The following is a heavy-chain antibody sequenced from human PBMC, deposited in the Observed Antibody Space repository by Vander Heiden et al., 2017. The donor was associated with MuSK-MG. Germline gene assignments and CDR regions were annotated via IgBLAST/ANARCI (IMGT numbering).Heavy chain of an antibody. Sequence: QAPLAQSGAEVKKPGASVRVSCRGLGYDINGDYIQWVRQAPGQGLEWMGWISPYNGATKYSERFQGRVTMTTDTFISTTYMELSMLRSDDTALYYCARELNDLAGTDEAFDMWGQGTAVTVSS. D-gene: IGHD3-16*01. CDR2: ISPYNGAT. CDR1: GYDINGDY. CDR3: ARELNDLAGTDEAFDM. V-gene: IGHV1-2*02. J-gene: IGHJ3*02.